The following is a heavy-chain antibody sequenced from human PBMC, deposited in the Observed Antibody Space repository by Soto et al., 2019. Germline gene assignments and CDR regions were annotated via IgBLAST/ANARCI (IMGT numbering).Heavy chain of an antibody. CDR2: IYYSGGT. CDR1: GGSISSSSYF. J-gene: IGHJ4*02. D-gene: IGHD3-9*01. V-gene: IGHV4-39*01. Sequence: SETLSLTCTVSGGSISSSSYFWGWVRQPPGKGLEWIGSIYYSGGTYYNPSLKSRVTISVDTSKNQFSLRLSSVTAADTAVYYCVSVNILTGYYLDHSGQGTLVTVSS. CDR3: VSVNILTGYYLDH.